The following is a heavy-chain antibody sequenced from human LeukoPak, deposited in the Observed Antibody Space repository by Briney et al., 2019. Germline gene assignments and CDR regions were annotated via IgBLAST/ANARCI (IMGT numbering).Heavy chain of an antibody. V-gene: IGHV3-11*01. D-gene: IGHD1-26*01. J-gene: IGHJ4*02. CDR1: GLTFSDYY. CDR2: ISWSGGTI. CDR3: ARDASGSYYGDY. Sequence: PGGSLRLSCAASGLTFSDYYMSWIRQAPGKGLEWVSYISWSGGTIYYADSVKGRFTISRDNAKNSLYLQMNSLRVEDTAVYYCARDASGSYYGDYWGQGTLVTVSS.